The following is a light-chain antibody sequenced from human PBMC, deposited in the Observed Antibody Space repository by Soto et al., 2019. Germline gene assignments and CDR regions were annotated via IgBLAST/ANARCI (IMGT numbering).Light chain of an antibody. V-gene: IGLV2-14*01. CDR1: SGDIGGYNF. Sequence: QSALTQPASVSGSPGQSITISSTGTSGDIGGYNFVSWYQQHPGKAPKVIIYEVSNRPSGVSNRFSGSKSGNTASLTISGLQAEDEADYYCNSYTSTSARVFGGGTKLTVL. CDR3: NSYTSTSARV. J-gene: IGLJ3*02. CDR2: EVS.